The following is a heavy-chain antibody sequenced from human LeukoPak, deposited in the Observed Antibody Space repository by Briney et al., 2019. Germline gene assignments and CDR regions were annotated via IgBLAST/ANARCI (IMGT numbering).Heavy chain of an antibody. V-gene: IGHV3-30-3*01. CDR2: ISYDGSNK. CDR1: GFTFSSYA. D-gene: IGHD6-13*01. Sequence: GGSLRLSCAASGFTFSSYAMHWVRQAPGKGLEWVAVISYDGSNKYYADSVKGRFTISRDNAKNSLYLQMNSLRAEDTAVYYCARPSSSSGSFNWGQGTLVTVSS. J-gene: IGHJ4*02. CDR3: ARPSSSSGSFN.